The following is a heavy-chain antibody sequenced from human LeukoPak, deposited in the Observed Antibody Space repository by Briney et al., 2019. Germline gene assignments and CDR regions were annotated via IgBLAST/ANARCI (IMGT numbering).Heavy chain of an antibody. Sequence: SETLSLTCTVSGGSICSYYWSWIRQPAGKGLQWIGRIYTSGSTNYNPSLKSRVTMSVDTSKNQFSLKLSSVTAADTAVYYCARREVVERYYFDYWGQGTLVTVSS. J-gene: IGHJ4*02. D-gene: IGHD1-1*01. CDR2: IYTSGST. V-gene: IGHV4-4*07. CDR1: GGSICSYY. CDR3: ARREVVERYYFDY.